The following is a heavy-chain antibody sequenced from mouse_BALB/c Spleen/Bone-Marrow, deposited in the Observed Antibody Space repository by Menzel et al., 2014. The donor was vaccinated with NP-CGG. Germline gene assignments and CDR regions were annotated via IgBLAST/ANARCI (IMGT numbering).Heavy chain of an antibody. CDR1: GYTFTSYD. J-gene: IGHJ2*01. CDR3: ARSGHYYGPYFDY. V-gene: IGHV1S56*01. Sequence: QVQLKESGPELVKPGALVKISCKASGYTFTSYDINWVKQRPGQGLEWIGWIYHGDGSTKYNEKFKGKATLTADKSSSTAYIQLSILTSKNSAPYFCARSGHYYGPYFDYWGQGTTLTVSS. CDR2: IYHGDGST. D-gene: IGHD1-2*01.